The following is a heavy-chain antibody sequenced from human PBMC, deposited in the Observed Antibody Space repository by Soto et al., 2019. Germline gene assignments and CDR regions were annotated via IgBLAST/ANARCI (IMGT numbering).Heavy chain of an antibody. V-gene: IGHV4-4*02. J-gene: IGHJ5*01. CDR2: IHHSGAT. Sequence: QVQLQESGPGLVKPSGTLSLTCAVSGDSMNNNNWWSWVRQSPRKGLEWIAEIHHSGATNYNPSLQSRVTISIDKSEKQFSLKLNSVTAADTAVYYCARAGLGLAFDSWGQGALVTVSS. D-gene: IGHD6-19*01. CDR1: GDSMNNNNW. CDR3: ARAGLGLAFDS.